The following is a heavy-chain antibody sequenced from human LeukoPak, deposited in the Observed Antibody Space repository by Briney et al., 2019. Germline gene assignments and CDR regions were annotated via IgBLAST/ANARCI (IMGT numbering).Heavy chain of an antibody. D-gene: IGHD2-15*01. Sequence: GGSLRLSCAASGFTFSSYGMHWVRQAPGKGLEWVAVIWYDGSNKYYADSVKGRFTISRDNSKNTLYLQMNSLRAEDTAVYYCARDRVGYCRGGSCYRIYYGMDVWGQGTTVTASS. V-gene: IGHV3-33*01. CDR2: IWYDGSNK. CDR1: GFTFSSYG. J-gene: IGHJ6*02. CDR3: ARDRVGYCRGGSCYRIYYGMDV.